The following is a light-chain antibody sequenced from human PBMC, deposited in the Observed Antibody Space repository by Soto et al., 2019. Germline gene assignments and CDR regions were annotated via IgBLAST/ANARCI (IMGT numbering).Light chain of an antibody. Sequence: DIPISQSPSTLSASVGDRVTITCRASQSISSWLAWYQQKPGKAPKLLIYDASSLESGVPSRFSGSGSGTEFTLTISSLQPDDFATYYCQQYNTLFGGGTKVDIK. CDR2: DAS. V-gene: IGKV1-5*01. J-gene: IGKJ4*01. CDR3: QQYNTL. CDR1: QSISSW.